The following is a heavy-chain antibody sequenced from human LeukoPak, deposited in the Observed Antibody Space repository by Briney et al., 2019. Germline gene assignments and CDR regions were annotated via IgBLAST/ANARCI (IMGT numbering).Heavy chain of an antibody. V-gene: IGHV1-18*01. CDR2: ISAYNGNT. Sequence: ASVKVSCKASGYTFTSYGISWVRQAPGQGLEWMGWISAYNGNTNYAQRLQGRVTMTTDTSTSTAYMELRSLRSDDTAVYYCARDSSRGAGLFATDVWGQGTLVTVSS. CDR1: GYTFTSYG. J-gene: IGHJ4*02. D-gene: IGHD3/OR15-3a*01. CDR3: ARDSSRGAGLFATDV.